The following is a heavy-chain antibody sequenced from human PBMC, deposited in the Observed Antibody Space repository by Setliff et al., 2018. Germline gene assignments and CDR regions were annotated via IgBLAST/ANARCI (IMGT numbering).Heavy chain of an antibody. CDR1: GGSFSGYY. CDR2: INHSGST. V-gene: IGHV4-34*01. CDR3: AVAHDSSGYTSGY. D-gene: IGHD3-22*01. Sequence: KPSETLSLTCAVYGGSFSGYYWSWIRQPPGKGLEWIGEINHSGSTNYNPSLKSRVTISVDTSKNQFSLKLSSVTAADTAVYYCAVAHDSSGYTSGYWGQGTLVTVSS. J-gene: IGHJ4*02.